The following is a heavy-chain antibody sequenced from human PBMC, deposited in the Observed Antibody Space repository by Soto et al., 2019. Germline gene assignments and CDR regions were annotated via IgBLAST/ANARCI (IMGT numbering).Heavy chain of an antibody. CDR2: ISYDGNNQ. Sequence: GGSQSLSLSACRVYLKCSCQFLVPHAPGRAVEWVAVISYDGNNQYYGYSVKGRFSICNDNSKNALYLQMDSLRAEDTALYYRVNTYPAPAANTFAGNWGPGTLVSV. D-gene: IGHD6-13*01. J-gene: IGHJ4*02. V-gene: IGHV3-30*18. CDR3: VNTYPAPAANTFAGN. CDR1: RVYLKCSC.